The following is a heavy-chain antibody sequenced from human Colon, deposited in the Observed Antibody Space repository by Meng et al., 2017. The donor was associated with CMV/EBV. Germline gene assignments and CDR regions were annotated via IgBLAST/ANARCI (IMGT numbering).Heavy chain of an antibody. V-gene: IGHV3-11*04. CDR3: ARALAVASP. CDR1: GFTFSDYY. CDR2: ISSAGTTI. D-gene: IGHD6-19*01. J-gene: IGHJ4*02. Sequence: GESLKISCAASGFTFSDYYMHWIRQAPGKGLEWVSYISSAGTTIKYTDSVKGRFTISRDNAKSSLYLQMSSLRVEDTALYYCARALAVASPWGQGTLVTVSS.